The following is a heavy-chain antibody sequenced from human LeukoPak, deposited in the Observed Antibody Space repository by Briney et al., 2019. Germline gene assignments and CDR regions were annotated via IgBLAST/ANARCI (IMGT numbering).Heavy chain of an antibody. CDR1: GYTFTVYY. Sequence: GASVKVSFKASGYTFTVYYMHWVRQAPGQGLEWMGWINPNSGGTNYAQKFQGRVTMTRDTSISTAYMELSRLRSDDTAVYYCAREISITGYSSGWYDCWGQGTLVTVSS. J-gene: IGHJ5*01. CDR2: INPNSGGT. D-gene: IGHD6-19*01. CDR3: AREISITGYSSGWYDC. V-gene: IGHV1-2*02.